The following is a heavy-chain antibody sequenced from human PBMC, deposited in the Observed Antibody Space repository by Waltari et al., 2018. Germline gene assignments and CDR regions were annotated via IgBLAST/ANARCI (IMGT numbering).Heavy chain of an antibody. V-gene: IGHV3-13*01. CDR3: VKEGVPTPGNWYFDL. Sequence: EVQLVESGGGLVQPGGSLRLACAAYGFTFSTYDMHWVRHVTGKRLEWVSAIDSAGHTSFADSVTGRFTISRENAKNSMYLQMNSLTAGDTAVYYCVKEGVPTPGNWYFDLWGRGTLVTVSS. J-gene: IGHJ2*01. CDR1: GFTFSTYD. D-gene: IGHD1-1*01. CDR2: IDSAGHT.